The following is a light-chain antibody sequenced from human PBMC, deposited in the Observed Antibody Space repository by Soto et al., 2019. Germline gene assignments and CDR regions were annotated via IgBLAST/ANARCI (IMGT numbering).Light chain of an antibody. CDR3: QQYGSSPPWT. CDR1: QSVSSSY. V-gene: IGKV3-20*01. Sequence: DIVLTKSPGTLSLSPGERATLSCRASQSVSSSYLAWYQQKPGQAPRLLIYGASSRATGIPDRFSGSGSGTDFTLTISRLEPEDFAVYYCQQYGSSPPWTFGQGTKVEIK. J-gene: IGKJ1*01. CDR2: GAS.